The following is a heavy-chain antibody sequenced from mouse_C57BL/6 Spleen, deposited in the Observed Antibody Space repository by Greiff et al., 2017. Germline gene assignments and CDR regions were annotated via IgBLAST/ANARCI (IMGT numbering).Heavy chain of an antibody. D-gene: IGHD4-1*01. CDR3: ARETGTSRYFDV. CDR2: IHPNSGST. V-gene: IGHV1-64*01. CDR1: GYTFTSYW. Sequence: QVQLQQPGAELVKPGASVKLSCKASGYTFTSYWMHWVKQRPGQGLEWIGMIHPNSGSTNYNEKFKSKATLTVDKSSSTAYMQISSLTSEDSAVYYCARETGTSRYFDVWGTGTTVTVSS. J-gene: IGHJ1*03.